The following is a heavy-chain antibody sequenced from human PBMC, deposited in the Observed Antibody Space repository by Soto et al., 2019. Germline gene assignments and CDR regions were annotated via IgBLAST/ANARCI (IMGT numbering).Heavy chain of an antibody. J-gene: IGHJ5*02. CDR3: ARHVFAPGGRWFGP. CDR1: GGSISSGGYS. V-gene: IGHV4-30-2*01. D-gene: IGHD2-15*01. Sequence: SETLSLTCAVSGGSISSGGYSWSWIRQPPGKGLEWIGYIYHSGSTYYNPSLKSRVTISVDRSKNQFFLSLTSVTAADTALYFCARHVFAPGGRWFGPWGPGRLVTVSS. CDR2: IYHSGST.